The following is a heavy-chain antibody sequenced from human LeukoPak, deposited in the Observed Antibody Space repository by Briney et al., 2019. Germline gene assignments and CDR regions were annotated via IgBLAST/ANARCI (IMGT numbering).Heavy chain of an antibody. CDR1: GLIFETYG. Sequence: GGSLGLSCAVSGLIFETYGMHWVRQAPGKGLEWVGVISKNGSNTYYGDSVKGRFTISRDNSNNTLSLQMNGLTTEDTGVYFCVKGRRGSSYVHYFDSWGQGTLVTVSS. J-gene: IGHJ4*02. D-gene: IGHD5-18*01. V-gene: IGHV3-30*18. CDR3: VKGRRGSSYVHYFDS. CDR2: ISKNGSNT.